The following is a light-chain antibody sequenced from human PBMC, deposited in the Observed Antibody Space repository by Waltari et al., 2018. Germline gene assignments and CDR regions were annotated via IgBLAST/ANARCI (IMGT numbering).Light chain of an antibody. J-gene: IGKJ1*01. CDR3: QQYNIYPLT. CDR2: KAS. Sequence: DIQMTQSPSTLSASVGDRVTISCRASQIINSWLAWYQQKPGEAPKLLIYKASSLQSGVPSSFSGSGSGTEFTLTISSLQPDDFATYYCQQYNIYPLTFGQGTKVEIK. CDR1: QIINSW. V-gene: IGKV1-5*03.